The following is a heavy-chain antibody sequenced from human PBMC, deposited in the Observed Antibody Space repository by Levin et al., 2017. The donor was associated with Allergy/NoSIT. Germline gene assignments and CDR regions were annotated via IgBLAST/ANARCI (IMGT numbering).Heavy chain of an antibody. D-gene: IGHD3-16*01. CDR3: AHRGGYYSGMDV. Sequence: SGPTLVKPTQTLTLTCTFSGFSLSTSGVGVGWIRQPPGKALEWLALIYWDDDKRYSPSLKSRLTIIKDPSKSQVVLTMTNMDPVDTATYYCAHRGGYYSGMDVWGQGTTVTVSS. J-gene: IGHJ6*02. CDR1: GFSLSTSGVG. V-gene: IGHV2-5*02. CDR2: IYWDDDK.